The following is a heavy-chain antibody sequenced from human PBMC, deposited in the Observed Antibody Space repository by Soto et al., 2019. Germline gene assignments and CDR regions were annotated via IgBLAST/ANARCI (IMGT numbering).Heavy chain of an antibody. CDR2: VNPSLGRS. V-gene: IGHV1-46*02. D-gene: IGHD2-21*01. CDR3: ARAQHSIKSSALDY. J-gene: IGHJ4*02. Sequence: ASVKVSCKTSGYNINTNHMHWVRQAPGQGLEWMGIVNPSLGRSNYAQKFRDRVAMTWDTSTRIFYMELNSLRSDDTAVYYCARAQHSIKSSALDYWGQGTLVTVSS. CDR1: GYNINTNH.